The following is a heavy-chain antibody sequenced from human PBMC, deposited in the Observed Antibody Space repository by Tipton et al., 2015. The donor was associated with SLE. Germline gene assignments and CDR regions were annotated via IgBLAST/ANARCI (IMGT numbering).Heavy chain of an antibody. CDR3: ATMVYYYDSRPDNWFDP. V-gene: IGHV4-34*01. CDR1: GGSFSGYY. Sequence: TLSLTCAVYGGSFSGYYWSWIRQPPGKGLEWIGEINHSKSTHYNPSLKSRVTIAVDTSKNQFSLKLSSVTAADPAVYYCATMVYYYDSRPDNWFDPWGQGTLVTVSS. J-gene: IGHJ5*02. CDR2: INHSKST. D-gene: IGHD3-22*01.